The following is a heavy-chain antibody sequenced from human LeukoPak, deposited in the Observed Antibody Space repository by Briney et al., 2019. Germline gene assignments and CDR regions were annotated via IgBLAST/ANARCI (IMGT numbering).Heavy chain of an antibody. V-gene: IGHV1-2*02. J-gene: IGHJ4*02. CDR2: INPNSGGT. CDR3: ARDPLPRRRPGTQDY. Sequence: ASVKVSCKASGYTFTGYYMHWVRQAPGQGLEWMGWINPNSGGTNYAQKFQGRVTMTRDTSISTVYMELSRLRSDDTAVYYCARDPLPRRRPGTQDYWGQGTLVTVSS. CDR1: GYTFTGYY.